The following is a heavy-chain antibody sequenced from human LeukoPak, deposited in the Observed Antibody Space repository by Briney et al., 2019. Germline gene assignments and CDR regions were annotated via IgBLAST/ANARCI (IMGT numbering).Heavy chain of an antibody. CDR1: GGSISSSSYY. J-gene: IGHJ5*02. D-gene: IGHD2-15*01. CDR2: ISSSGSTI. V-gene: IGHV3-11*01. CDR3: CSGGIWLSGIWFDP. Sequence: LSLTCTVSGGSISSSSYYWGWIRQAPGKGLEWVSYISSSGSTIYYADSVKGRFTISRDNAKNSLYLQMNSLRAEDTAVYYCCSGGIWLSGIWFDPWGQGTLVTVSS.